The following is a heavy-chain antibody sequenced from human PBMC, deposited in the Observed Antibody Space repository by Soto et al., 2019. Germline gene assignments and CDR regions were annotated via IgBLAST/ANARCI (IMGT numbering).Heavy chain of an antibody. CDR1: GGSISSYY. CDR2: IYYSGST. CDR3: ARERGAARPARYFYYGMDV. Sequence: PSETLSLTCTVSGGSISSYYWSWIRQPPGKGLEWIGYIYYSGSTNYNPSLKSRVTISVDTSKNQFSLKLSSVTAADTAVYYCARERGAARPARYFYYGMDVWGQGTTVT. D-gene: IGHD6-6*01. J-gene: IGHJ6*02. V-gene: IGHV4-59*01.